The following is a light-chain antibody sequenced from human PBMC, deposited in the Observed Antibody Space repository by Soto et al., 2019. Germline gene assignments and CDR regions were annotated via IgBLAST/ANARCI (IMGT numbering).Light chain of an antibody. J-gene: IGKJ1*01. CDR3: QQYGSLSWT. CDR1: QSVSSNY. Sequence: DIVLTQSPGTLSLSPGQRATLSCRASQSVSSNYLAWYQQRPGQAPRLLIYGASTRATGIPDRFSGSGSGTDFTLTISRLEPEDFAVYYCQQYGSLSWTSGQGTKVDIK. CDR2: GAS. V-gene: IGKV3-20*01.